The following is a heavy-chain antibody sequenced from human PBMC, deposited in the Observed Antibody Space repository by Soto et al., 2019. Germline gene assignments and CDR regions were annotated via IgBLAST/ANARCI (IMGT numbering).Heavy chain of an antibody. V-gene: IGHV3-23*01. D-gene: IGHD2-8*01. Sequence: EVQLLESGGGLVQPGGSLRLSCAASGFTFRNHAMNWVRQAPGKGLEWVSTITGSGAGTYYADSVKGRFTISRDNSKKMLYLKMNSLRAEDTAVYYCAKGYCTNGISYPDYWGQGTLVTVSS. J-gene: IGHJ4*02. CDR2: ITGSGAGT. CDR1: GFTFRNHA. CDR3: AKGYCTNGISYPDY.